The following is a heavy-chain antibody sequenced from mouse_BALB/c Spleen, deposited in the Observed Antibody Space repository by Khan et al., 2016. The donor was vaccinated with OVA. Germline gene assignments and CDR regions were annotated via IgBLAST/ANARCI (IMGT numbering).Heavy chain of an antibody. CDR1: GYTFTDYA. CDR2: ISTYYGDT. CDR3: ARSHSGFDY. V-gene: IGHV1S137*01. J-gene: IGHJ3*01. Sequence: QVQLKQSGAELVRPGVSVKISCKGSGYTFTDYAMHWVKQSHAKSLEWIGIISTYYGDTNYNQKFKGKATMTVDKSSSTAYMELARLTSEDSAIYYCARSHSGFDYWGQGTLVTVS.